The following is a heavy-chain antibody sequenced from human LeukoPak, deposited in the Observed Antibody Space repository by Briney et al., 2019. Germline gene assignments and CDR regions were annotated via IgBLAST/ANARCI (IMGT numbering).Heavy chain of an antibody. J-gene: IGHJ4*02. CDR1: GGSISSSRYY. V-gene: IGHV4-39*07. CDR3: ARDSCSSTSCYFFDY. Sequence: TSETLSLTCTVSGGSISSSRYYWGWIRQPPGKGLEWIGSMYYSGSTYYNPSLKSRVTMSVDTSKNQFSLKLSSVTAADTAVYYCARDSCSSTSCYFFDYWGQGTLVTVSS. CDR2: MYYSGST. D-gene: IGHD2-2*01.